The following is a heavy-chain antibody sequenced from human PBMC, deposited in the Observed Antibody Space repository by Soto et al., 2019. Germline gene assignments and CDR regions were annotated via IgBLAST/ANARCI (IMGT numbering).Heavy chain of an antibody. CDR3: AREYYGSGSYLGYFQH. V-gene: IGHV1-3*01. Sequence: VASVKVSCKASGYTFTSYAMHWVRQAPGQRLEWMGWINADNGNTKYSQKFQGRVTITRDTSASTAYMELSSLRSEDTAVYYCAREYYGSGSYLGYFQHWGQGTLVTVSS. J-gene: IGHJ1*01. CDR1: GYTFTSYA. CDR2: INADNGNT. D-gene: IGHD3-10*01.